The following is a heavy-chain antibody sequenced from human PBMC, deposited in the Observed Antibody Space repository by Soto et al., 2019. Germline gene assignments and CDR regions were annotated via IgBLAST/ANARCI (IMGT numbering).Heavy chain of an antibody. D-gene: IGHD3-22*01. CDR2: ISYDGSNK. CDR1: GFTFSSYA. CDR3: ARDRSMIVVVPGY. Sequence: QVQLVESGGGVVQPGRSLRLSCAASGFTFSSYAMHWVRQAPGKGLERVSFISYDGSNKFYADSVKGRFAISRDNSKNTVYLQMNRLRAEDTAVYYCARDRSMIVVVPGYWGEGTLVSVSS. J-gene: IGHJ4*02. V-gene: IGHV3-30*09.